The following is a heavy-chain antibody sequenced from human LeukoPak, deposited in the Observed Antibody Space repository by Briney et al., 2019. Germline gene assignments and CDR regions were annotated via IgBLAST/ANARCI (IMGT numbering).Heavy chain of an antibody. J-gene: IGHJ5*02. CDR2: ISGSGGNS. V-gene: IGHV3-23*01. CDR1: GFIFSSYA. CDR3: AKRNINSVNWFDP. D-gene: IGHD4-11*01. Sequence: GGSLRLSCAASGFIFSSYAMSWVRQAPGKGLEWVSAISGSGGNSYYADSVKGRFTISRDNSENTLYLQMNSLRAEDSAAYYCAKRNINSVNWFDPWGQGTLVTVSS.